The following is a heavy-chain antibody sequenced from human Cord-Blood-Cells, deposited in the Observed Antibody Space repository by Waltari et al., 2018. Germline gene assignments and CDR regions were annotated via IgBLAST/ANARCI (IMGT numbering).Heavy chain of an antibody. CDR2: IYYSGST. V-gene: IGHV4-59*08. D-gene: IGHD3-22*01. J-gene: IGHJ4*02. Sequence: QVQLQESGPGLVKPSETLSLPCTVSGCSISRYYWSWIRQPPGKGLEWIGYIYYSGSTNYNPSLKSRVTISVDTSKNQFSLKLSSVTAADTAVYYCARLDSSGYYSYWGQGTLVTVSS. CDR1: GCSISRYY. CDR3: ARLDSSGYYSY.